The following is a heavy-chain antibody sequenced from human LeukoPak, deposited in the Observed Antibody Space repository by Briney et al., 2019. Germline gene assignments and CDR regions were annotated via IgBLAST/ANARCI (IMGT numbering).Heavy chain of an antibody. CDR1: GGSISTHY. Sequence: SETLSLTCTVSGGSISTHYWSWIRQPPGKTLEWVGYIYYSGSTNYNPSLRSRVTISVDSSKNQFSLKLSSVTAADTAVYYCARGSGQWGFDSWGQGTLVTVSS. V-gene: IGHV4-59*11. J-gene: IGHJ4*02. CDR2: IYYSGST. D-gene: IGHD3-10*01. CDR3: ARGSGQWGFDS.